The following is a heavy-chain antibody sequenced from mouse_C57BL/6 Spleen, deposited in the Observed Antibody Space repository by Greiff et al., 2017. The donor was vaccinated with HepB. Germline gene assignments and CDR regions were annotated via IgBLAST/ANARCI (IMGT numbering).Heavy chain of an antibody. D-gene: IGHD1-1*01. Sequence: EVQVVESGEGLVKPGGSLKLSCAGSGFTFSSYAMSWVRQTPEKRLEWVAYISSGGDYIYYADTVKGRFTISRDNARNTLYLQMSSLKSEDTAMYYCTRGDYYYGSSSNAMDYWGQGTSVTVSS. CDR3: TRGDYYYGSSSNAMDY. V-gene: IGHV5-9-1*02. CDR1: GFTFSSYA. CDR2: ISSGGDYI. J-gene: IGHJ4*01.